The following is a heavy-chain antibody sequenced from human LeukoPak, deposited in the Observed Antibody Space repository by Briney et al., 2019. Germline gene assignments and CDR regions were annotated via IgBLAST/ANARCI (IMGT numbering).Heavy chain of an antibody. V-gene: IGHV3-23*01. CDR3: ARGRIAPDY. Sequence: GGSLRLSCAASGFTISDNFMSCVRQAPGKGLEWVSGVSGSGGKTYYADSVKGRFTISRDNSKNTVYLQMSSLRVEDTAVYYCARGRIAPDYWGQGTLVSVSS. J-gene: IGHJ4*02. CDR2: VSGSGGKT. D-gene: IGHD2-15*01. CDR1: GFTISDNF.